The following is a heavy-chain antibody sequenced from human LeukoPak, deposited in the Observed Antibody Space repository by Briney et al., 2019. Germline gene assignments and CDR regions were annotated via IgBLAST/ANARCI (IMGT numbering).Heavy chain of an antibody. CDR2: ISWNSGSI. J-gene: IGHJ4*02. V-gene: IGHV3-9*01. Sequence: GGSLRLSCAASGFTFDDYAMHWVRQAPGKGLEWVSGISWNSGSIGYADSVKGRFTISRDNAKNSLYLQMNSLRAEDTALYYCAKDMRSGYSHSFDYWGQGTLVTVSS. CDR1: GFTFDDYA. CDR3: AKDMRSGYSHSFDY. D-gene: IGHD5-12*01.